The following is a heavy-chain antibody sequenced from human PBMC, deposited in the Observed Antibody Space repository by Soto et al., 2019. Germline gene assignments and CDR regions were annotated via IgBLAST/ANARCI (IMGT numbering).Heavy chain of an antibody. V-gene: IGHV4-34*01. J-gene: IGHJ6*03. D-gene: IGHD3-10*01. Sequence: SETLSLTCAVYGGSFSGYYWSWIRQPPGKGLEWIGEINHSGSTNYNPSHKSRVTISVDTSKNQFSQKLSSVTAADTGVYYCARWYGSGSYRDYYYYMDVWGKGTTVTVSS. CDR1: GGSFSGYY. CDR3: ARWYGSGSYRDYYYYMDV. CDR2: INHSGST.